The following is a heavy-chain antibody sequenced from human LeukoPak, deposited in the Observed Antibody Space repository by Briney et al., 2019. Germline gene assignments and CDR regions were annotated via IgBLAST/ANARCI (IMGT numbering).Heavy chain of an antibody. CDR1: GFTFDDYA. J-gene: IGHJ4*02. V-gene: IGHV3-9*03. CDR3: AKGHSSSWYGNYFDY. CDR2: ISWNSGSI. Sequence: GRSLRLSCAASGFTFDDYAMHWVRQAPGKGLEWVSGISWNSGSIGYADSVKGRFTISRDNAKNSLYLQMNSLRAEDMALYYCAKGHSSSWYGNYFDYWGQGTLVTVSS. D-gene: IGHD6-13*01.